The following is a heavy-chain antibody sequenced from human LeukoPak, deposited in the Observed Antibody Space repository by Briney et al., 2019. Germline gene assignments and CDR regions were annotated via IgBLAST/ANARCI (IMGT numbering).Heavy chain of an antibody. D-gene: IGHD1-1*01. J-gene: IGHJ3*02. CDR2: IYYSGST. CDR1: GGSISSHY. CDR3: ARQAGTHYAFDI. Sequence: SETLSLTCTVSGGSISSHYWSWIRQPPGKGLEWIGYIYYSGSTNYNPSLKSRVTISVDTSKNQFSLKPSSVTAADTAVYYCARQAGTHYAFDIWGQGTMVTVSS. V-gene: IGHV4-59*11.